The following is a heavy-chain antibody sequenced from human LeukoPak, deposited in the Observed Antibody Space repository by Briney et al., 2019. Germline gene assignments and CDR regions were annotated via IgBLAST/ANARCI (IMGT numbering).Heavy chain of an antibody. D-gene: IGHD3-3*01. Sequence: GGSLRLPCAASGFTFSSYAMSWVRQAPGKGLEWVSAISGSGGSTYYADSVKGRFTISRDNSKNTLYLQMNSLRAEDTAVYYCAKRPSTIFGVVITHNWFDPWGQGTLVTVSS. CDR1: GFTFSSYA. V-gene: IGHV3-23*01. J-gene: IGHJ5*02. CDR3: AKRPSTIFGVVITHNWFDP. CDR2: ISGSGGST.